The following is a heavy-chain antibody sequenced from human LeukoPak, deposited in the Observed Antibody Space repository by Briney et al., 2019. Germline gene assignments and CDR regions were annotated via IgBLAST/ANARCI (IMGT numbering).Heavy chain of an antibody. CDR3: AKRGVVIRVILVGFHKEAYYFDS. CDR1: GFTFSSYA. J-gene: IGHJ4*02. V-gene: IGHV3-23*01. CDR2: ISGSGDST. D-gene: IGHD3-22*01. Sequence: HSGGSLRLSCAASGFTFSSYAMSWVRRAPGRGLEWVSAISGSGDSTYYADSVKGRFTISRDNSKNTLYLQMNSLRVEDTAVYFCAKRGVVIRVILVGFHKEAYYFDSWGQGALVTVSS.